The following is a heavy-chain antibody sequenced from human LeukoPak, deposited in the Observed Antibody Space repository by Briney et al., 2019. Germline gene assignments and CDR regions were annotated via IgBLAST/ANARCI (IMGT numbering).Heavy chain of an antibody. Sequence: PSETLSLTCTVSSGSISSYYWIWIRQPAGKGLEWVGRIYTSGSTNYSPSLKSRVTMSVDTSKNQFSLKLSSVTAADTAVYYCARLYYDSSGEYYFDYWGQGTLVTVSS. CDR3: ARLYYDSSGEYYFDY. D-gene: IGHD3-22*01. V-gene: IGHV4-4*07. CDR1: SGSISSYY. CDR2: IYTSGST. J-gene: IGHJ4*02.